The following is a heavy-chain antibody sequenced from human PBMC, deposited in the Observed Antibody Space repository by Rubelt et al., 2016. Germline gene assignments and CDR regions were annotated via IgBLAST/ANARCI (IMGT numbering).Heavy chain of an antibody. D-gene: IGHD3-9*01. CDR3: AKGLGTKYDILTGYAFDI. J-gene: IGHJ3*02. CDR2: IRWNSAML. CDR1: GFPFEDCV. Sequence: PGRSLRLSCASSGFPFEDCVTHWVRQVPGKGLEWASGIRWNSAMLQYADSVKGRFTISRDNAKNSLHLQMSSLRAEDTALYYCAKGLGTKYDILTGYAFDIWGPGTMVTVSS. V-gene: IGHV3-9*01.